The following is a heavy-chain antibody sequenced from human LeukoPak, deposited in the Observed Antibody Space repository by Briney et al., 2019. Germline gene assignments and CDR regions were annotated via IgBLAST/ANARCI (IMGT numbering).Heavy chain of an antibody. V-gene: IGHV3-9*01. Sequence: GGSLRLSCAASGFTFSSYAMSWVRQAPGKGLEWVSAISGSGSIGYADSVKGRFTISRDNAKNSLYLQMNSLRAEDTALYYCAKEIGYCSSTSCYNWFDPWGQGTLVTVSS. CDR3: AKEIGYCSSTSCYNWFDP. D-gene: IGHD2-2*02. J-gene: IGHJ5*02. CDR1: GFTFSSYA. CDR2: ISGSGSI.